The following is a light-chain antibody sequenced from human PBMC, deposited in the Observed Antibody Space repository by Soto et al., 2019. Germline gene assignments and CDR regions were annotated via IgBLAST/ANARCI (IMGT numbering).Light chain of an antibody. V-gene: IGLV2-14*01. Sequence: QSALTQPASVSGSPGQSITISCTGTSSDVGGYNYVSWYQQHPGKAPKLMIYEVSNRPSGVSNRFSGSKSGNTASLTVSGLQAEDEADYFCNSYGGTNNYVVFGGGTKVTVL. CDR2: EVS. J-gene: IGLJ2*01. CDR1: SSDVGGYNY. CDR3: NSYGGTNNYVV.